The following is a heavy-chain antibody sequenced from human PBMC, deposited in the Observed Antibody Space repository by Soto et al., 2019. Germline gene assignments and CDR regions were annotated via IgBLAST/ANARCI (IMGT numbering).Heavy chain of an antibody. CDR2: IHHGGST. D-gene: IGHD2-2*01. CDR1: GGSISISNW. CDR3: PRGGCYLYMDV. V-gene: IGHV4-4*02. Sequence: QVQLQESGPGLVKPAETLSLTCAVSGGSISISNWWSWVRQTAGKGLEWIGQIHHGGSTNYSPALTSRGTILLVKTENTFSLKTNSVTAADTGVHYCPRGGCYLYMDVWAKGSTGTVSS. J-gene: IGHJ6*03.